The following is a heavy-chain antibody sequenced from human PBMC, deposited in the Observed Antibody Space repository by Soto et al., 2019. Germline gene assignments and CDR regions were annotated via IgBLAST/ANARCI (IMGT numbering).Heavy chain of an antibody. Sequence: QVQLQESGPGLVKPSGTLSLTCAVSSGSISSSNWWSWVRQPPGKGLEWIGEIYHSGSTNYNPSLKSGVTISVDKSKNQFSLKLSSVTAADTAVYYCARDSRHYYGSGSRFDYWGQGTLVTVSS. V-gene: IGHV4-4*02. CDR1: SGSISSSNW. CDR2: IYHSGST. D-gene: IGHD3-10*01. CDR3: ARDSRHYYGSGSRFDY. J-gene: IGHJ4*02.